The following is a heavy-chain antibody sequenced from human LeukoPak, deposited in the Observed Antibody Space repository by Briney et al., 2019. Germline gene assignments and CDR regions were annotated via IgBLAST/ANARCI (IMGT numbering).Heavy chain of an antibody. CDR3: ARARSAWSARDAFDI. CDR1: GGTFSSYA. CDR2: ISAYNGNT. V-gene: IGHV1-18*01. Sequence: ASVKVSCKASGGTFSSYAISWVRQAPGQGLEWMGWISAYNGNTNYAQKLQGRVTMTTDTSTSTAYMELRSLRSDDTAVYYCARARSAWSARDAFDIWGQGTMVTVSS. J-gene: IGHJ3*02. D-gene: IGHD3-3*01.